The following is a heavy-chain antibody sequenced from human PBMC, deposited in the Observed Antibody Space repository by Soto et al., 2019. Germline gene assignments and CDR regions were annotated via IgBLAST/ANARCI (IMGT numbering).Heavy chain of an antibody. Sequence: QVHLVQSGAEVKKPGSSVKVSCQSSGGTFRSYSITWLRQAPGQGLERLGAIIPMFTTPNYAQKSQGRLTITADESTSTVFMELKSLRSEYTAVYYCARGGYDFEDLFDPWGQGTLVSVSS. V-gene: IGHV1-69*01. CDR3: ARGGYDFEDLFDP. CDR1: GGTFRSYS. J-gene: IGHJ5*02. CDR2: IIPMFTTP. D-gene: IGHD5-12*01.